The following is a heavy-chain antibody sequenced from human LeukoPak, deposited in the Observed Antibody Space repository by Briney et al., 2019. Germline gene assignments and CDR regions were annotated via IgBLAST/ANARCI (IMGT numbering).Heavy chain of an antibody. V-gene: IGHV1-46*01. Sequence: ASVKVSCKASGYTFTSYYMHWVRQAPGQGLEWMGIINPSGGSTSYAQKFQGRVTMTRDMSTSTVYMELSSLRSEDTAVYYCARDHLMSYDISGYYSWSWWFDPWGQGTLVTVSS. D-gene: IGHD3-22*01. CDR3: ARDHLMSYDISGYYSWSWWFDP. CDR2: INPSGGST. CDR1: GYTFTSYY. J-gene: IGHJ5*02.